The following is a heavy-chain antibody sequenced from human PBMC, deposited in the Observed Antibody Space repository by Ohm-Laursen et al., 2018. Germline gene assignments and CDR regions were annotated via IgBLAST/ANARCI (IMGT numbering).Heavy chain of an antibody. V-gene: IGHV3-15*01. CDR2: IKSNVDGATT. CDR3: STGSTSTNIFDS. Sequence: GSLRLSCAASGFTFSNAWMTWVRQAPGKGLEWVGRIKSNVDGATTLYAAPVKGRFTISRDGSKNTLYLQMSSLKSEDTAMYYCSTGSTSTNIFDSWGRGTLVTVSS. CDR1: GFTFSNAW. D-gene: IGHD1/OR15-1a*01. J-gene: IGHJ4*02.